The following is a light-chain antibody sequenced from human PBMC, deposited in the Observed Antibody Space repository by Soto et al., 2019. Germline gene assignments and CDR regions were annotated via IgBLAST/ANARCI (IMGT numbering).Light chain of an antibody. CDR1: QSVDRW. V-gene: IGKV1-5*03. Sequence: DIQMTQSPSTLSASVGDRVTITCRASQSVDRWLAWYQQRPGKAPKALIYKASNLESGVPSRFSGSGSGTEFTLTITSLQPGDIATYYCQQHTTLVTFGQGTMVEMK. CDR2: KAS. J-gene: IGKJ1*01. CDR3: QQHTTLVT.